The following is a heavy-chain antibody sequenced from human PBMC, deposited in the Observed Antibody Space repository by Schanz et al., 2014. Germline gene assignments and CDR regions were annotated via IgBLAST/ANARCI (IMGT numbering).Heavy chain of an antibody. J-gene: IGHJ4*02. CDR2: ISGSGAST. CDR1: GFNSDDYA. V-gene: IGHV3-23*04. Sequence: EVQVVESGGGLVQPGGSLRLSCTASGFNSDDYAMHWVRQAPGKGLEWVSGISGSGASTYYADSVKGRFTISRDNSNKTVDLQMNSLRAEDTAVYYCARIGGSVFDYWAQGTLVTVSS. CDR3: ARIGGSVFDY. D-gene: IGHD3-10*01.